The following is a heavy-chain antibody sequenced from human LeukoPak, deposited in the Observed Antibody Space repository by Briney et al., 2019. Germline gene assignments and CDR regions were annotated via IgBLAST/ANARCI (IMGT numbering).Heavy chain of an antibody. J-gene: IGHJ3*02. CDR3: ARADHPRGWI. V-gene: IGHV1-69*02. CDR2: IIPILGIA. CDR1: GGTFSSYT. Sequence: SVKVSCKASGGTFSSYTTSWVRQAPGQGPEWMGRIIPILGIANYAQKFQGRVTITADKSTSTAYMELSSLRSEDTAVYYCARADHPRGWIWGQGTMVTVSS. D-gene: IGHD5-24*01.